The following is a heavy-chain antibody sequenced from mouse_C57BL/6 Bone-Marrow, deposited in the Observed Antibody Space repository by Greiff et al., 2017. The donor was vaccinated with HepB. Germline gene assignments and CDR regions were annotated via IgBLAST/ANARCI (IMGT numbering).Heavy chain of an antibody. CDR1: GYTFTSYW. J-gene: IGHJ2*01. Sequence: QVQLQQPGAELVRPGSSVKLSCKASGYTFTSYWMHWVKQRPIQGLEWIGNIDPSDSDTHYNQKFKNKATLTVDNSSSTDYMQLSSLTSEDSAVYYGARSDGYYFDYWGQGTTLTVSS. CDR3: ARSDGYYFDY. CDR2: IDPSDSDT. V-gene: IGHV1-52*01. D-gene: IGHD2-3*01.